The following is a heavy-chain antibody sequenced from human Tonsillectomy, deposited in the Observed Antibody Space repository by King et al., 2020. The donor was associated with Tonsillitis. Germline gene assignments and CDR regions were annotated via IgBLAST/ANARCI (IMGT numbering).Heavy chain of an antibody. J-gene: IGHJ4*02. V-gene: IGHV3-30*02. Sequence: VQLVESGGGVVQPGGSLRLSCAASGFTFSSYGMHWVRQAPGKGLEWVAFIRHDGSNKYYADSVKGRFTISRDNSKNTVYLQMNSLRAEDTAVYYCAIPEGGHPLSAFDYWGQGTLVTVSS. D-gene: IGHD3-16*01. CDR2: IRHDGSNK. CDR3: AIPEGGHPLSAFDY. CDR1: GFTFSSYG.